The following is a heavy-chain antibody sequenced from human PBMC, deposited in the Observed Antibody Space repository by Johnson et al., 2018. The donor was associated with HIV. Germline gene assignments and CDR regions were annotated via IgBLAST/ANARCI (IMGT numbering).Heavy chain of an antibody. D-gene: IGHD2-2*03. J-gene: IGHJ3*02. CDR2: ISWNSGSI. Sequence: EVQLVESGGGLVQPGRSLRLSCAASGFTFDDYAMHWVRQAPGKGLEWVSGISWNSGSIGYADSVKGRFTISRDNAKNSLYLQMNSLRAEDTALYYCAKDKSWIDHAFDIWGQGT. CDR1: GFTFDDYA. V-gene: IGHV3-9*01. CDR3: AKDKSWIDHAFDI.